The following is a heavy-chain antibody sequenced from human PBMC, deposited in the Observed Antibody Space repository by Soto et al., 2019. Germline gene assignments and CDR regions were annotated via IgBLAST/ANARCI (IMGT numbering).Heavy chain of an antibody. CDR2: ISSSGSFM. CDR1: GFTFSSDS. J-gene: IGHJ5*01. V-gene: IGHV3-21*01. Sequence: EVQLVESGGGLVKPGGSLRLSCAASGFTFSSDSMGWVRQAPGKGLEWVASISSSGSFMNYADSVKGRFTISRDNAKNSLYLQMRSLKDEDTAVYYCARDPPSGTTLDCFDSWGQGTLVTVSS. CDR3: ARDPPSGTTLDCFDS. D-gene: IGHD1-7*01.